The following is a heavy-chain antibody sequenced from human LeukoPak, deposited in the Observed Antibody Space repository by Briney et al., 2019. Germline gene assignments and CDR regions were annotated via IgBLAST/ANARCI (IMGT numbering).Heavy chain of an antibody. CDR3: AREYRHQPD. CDR2: INPNSGNT. Sequence: GASVKVSCKASGYTFTSYDINWLRQASGQGLEWMGWINPNSGNTGYAQKFQGRFTMTWDTSITTAYMELSSLRSEDTAVYYCAREYRHQPDWGQGTLVTVSS. J-gene: IGHJ4*02. D-gene: IGHD5-12*01. V-gene: IGHV1-8*01. CDR1: GYTFTSYD.